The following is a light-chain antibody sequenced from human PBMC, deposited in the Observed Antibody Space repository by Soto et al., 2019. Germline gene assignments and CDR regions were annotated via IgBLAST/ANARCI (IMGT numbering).Light chain of an antibody. CDR2: DAS. J-gene: IGKJ5*01. CDR3: QQYHTSSIH. Sequence: IQMTQSPSTLSASVGDRVTITCRASQTISSWLAWYQQKPGKAPNLLIYDASTLERGVPSRFSGTGSGTEFTLTIDRLQHDDFATYYCQQYHTSSIHFGQGTRLEIK. CDR1: QTISSW. V-gene: IGKV1-5*01.